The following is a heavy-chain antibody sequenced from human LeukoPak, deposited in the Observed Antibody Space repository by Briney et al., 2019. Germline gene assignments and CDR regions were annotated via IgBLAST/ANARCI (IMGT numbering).Heavy chain of an antibody. CDR1: GGSISSSSNC. J-gene: IGHJ4*02. CDR2: MYYSGST. Sequence: SETLSLTCSVSGGSISSSSNCWGWIRQPPGKGLEWIASMYYSGSTYYNPSLKSRVTISVDTSKNQFSLRLSSVTAADTALYYCARHPLKPVASYYFDYWGQGTLVTVSS. V-gene: IGHV4-39*01. D-gene: IGHD6-19*01. CDR3: ARHPLKPVASYYFDY.